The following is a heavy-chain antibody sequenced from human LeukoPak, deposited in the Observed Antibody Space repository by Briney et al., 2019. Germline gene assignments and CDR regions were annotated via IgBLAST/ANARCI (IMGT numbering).Heavy chain of an antibody. CDR1: GFTFSSYQ. Sequence: PGGSLRLSCAASGFTFSSYQMNWVRQAPGKGLEWVSYISSSGSTIYYADSVKGRFTISRDNAKKSLYLQMNSLRAEDTAVYYCARDQMYSSGWYETDAFDIWGQGTMVTVSS. CDR2: ISSSGSTI. V-gene: IGHV3-48*03. CDR3: ARDQMYSSGWYETDAFDI. J-gene: IGHJ3*02. D-gene: IGHD6-19*01.